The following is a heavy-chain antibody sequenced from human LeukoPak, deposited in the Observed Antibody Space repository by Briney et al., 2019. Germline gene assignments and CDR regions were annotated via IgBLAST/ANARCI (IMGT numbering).Heavy chain of an antibody. CDR3: AKLFGRYFDF. CDR1: GYSFTSYW. Sequence: GESLKISCKGSGYSFTSYWVAWVRRMPGKGLEWMGIIYPGDSDTRYSPSFQGQVTISADKSISTAYLQWSSLKASDTAIYYCAKLFGRYFDFWGQGTLVTVSS. V-gene: IGHV5-51*01. D-gene: IGHD3-10*02. J-gene: IGHJ4*02. CDR2: IYPGDSDT.